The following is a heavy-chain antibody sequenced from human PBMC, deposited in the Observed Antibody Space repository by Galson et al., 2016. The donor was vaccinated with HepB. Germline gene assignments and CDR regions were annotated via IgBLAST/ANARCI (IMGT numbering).Heavy chain of an antibody. J-gene: IGHJ4*02. Sequence: SLRLSCAASGFAFDSYSMNWVRQAPGKGLEWVAYISGVSTYIHYAASVRGRFTISRDNAKHSLYLQMNDLRGEDTAVYYCARKWSNGLHLDSWGRGTLVTVAS. CDR3: ARKWSNGLHLDS. V-gene: IGHV3-21*01. D-gene: IGHD6-25*01. CDR2: ISGVSTYI. CDR1: GFAFDSYS.